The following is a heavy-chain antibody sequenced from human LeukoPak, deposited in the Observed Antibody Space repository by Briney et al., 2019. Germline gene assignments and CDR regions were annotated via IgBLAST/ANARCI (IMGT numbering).Heavy chain of an antibody. CDR3: ASSTTPSTYYYYYMDV. J-gene: IGHJ6*03. V-gene: IGHV4-4*07. CDR2: IYTSGST. CDR1: GGSISSYY. D-gene: IGHD4-11*01. Sequence: SETLSLTCTVSGGSISSYYWSWIRQPAGKGLEWIGRIYTSGSTNYNPSLKSRVTISVDKSKNQFSLKLSSVTAADTAVYYCASSTTPSTYYYYYMDVWGKGTTVTVSS.